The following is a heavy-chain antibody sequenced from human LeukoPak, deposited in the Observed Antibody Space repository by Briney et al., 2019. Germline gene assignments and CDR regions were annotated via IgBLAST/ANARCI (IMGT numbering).Heavy chain of an antibody. D-gene: IGHD5-18*01. Sequence: GGSLRPSCAASGFTFSSYAMSWGRQAPGEGLEWVSAISGSGGSTYYADSVKGRFTISRDNSKNTLYLQMNSLRAEDTAVYYCAKKGYSYGPDYYYYYGMDVWGQGTTVTVSS. J-gene: IGHJ6*02. V-gene: IGHV3-23*01. CDR3: AKKGYSYGPDYYYYYGMDV. CDR2: ISGSGGST. CDR1: GFTFSSYA.